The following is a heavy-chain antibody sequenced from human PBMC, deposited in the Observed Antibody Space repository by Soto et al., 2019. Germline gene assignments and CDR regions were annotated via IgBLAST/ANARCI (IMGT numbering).Heavy chain of an antibody. CDR3: AKEVDSPLIAARPTWFDP. Sequence: GGSLRLSCAASGFTFSSYGMHWVRQAPGKGLEWVAVISYDGSNKYYADSVKGRFTISRDNSKNTLYLLMNSLRAEDTAVYSCAKEVDSPLIAARPTWFDPWGQGTLVTVSS. D-gene: IGHD6-6*01. CDR1: GFTFSSYG. J-gene: IGHJ5*02. CDR2: ISYDGSNK. V-gene: IGHV3-30*18.